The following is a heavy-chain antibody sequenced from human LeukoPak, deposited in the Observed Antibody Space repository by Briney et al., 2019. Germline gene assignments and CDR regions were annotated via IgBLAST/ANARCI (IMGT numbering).Heavy chain of an antibody. CDR2: IKQDGSEK. D-gene: IGHD4-23*01. CDR3: ARDKAVTTEVTQHFQH. CDR1: GFTFSKYW. V-gene: IGHV3-7*03. J-gene: IGHJ1*01. Sequence: GGSLRLSCAASGFTFSKYWMYWVRQAPGKGLEWVANIKQDGSEKHYVDSVEGRFTISRDNAKNSLYLQMNSLRAEDTAVYYCARDKAVTTEVTQHFQHWGQGTLVTVSS.